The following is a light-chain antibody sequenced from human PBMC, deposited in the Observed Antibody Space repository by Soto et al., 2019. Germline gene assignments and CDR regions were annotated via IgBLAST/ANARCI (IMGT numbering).Light chain of an antibody. CDR1: QGLGTN. Sequence: TVMTQSPATLSVSPGERATLSCRASQGLGTNLALYQQRPGQAPRLLIYAASTRATGVPARFSGSGSETEFTLTITTLQSEDFAVYYCQQYNHWPLSFGVGTKVEIK. J-gene: IGKJ4*01. CDR2: AAS. V-gene: IGKV3-15*01. CDR3: QQYNHWPLS.